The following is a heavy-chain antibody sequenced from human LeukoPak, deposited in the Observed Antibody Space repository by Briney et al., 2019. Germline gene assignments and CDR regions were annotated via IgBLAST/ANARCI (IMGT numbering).Heavy chain of an antibody. CDR2: INHSGST. D-gene: IGHD4-17*01. V-gene: IGHV4-34*01. Sequence: SETLSLTCAVYGGSFSGYYWSWIRQPPGKGLEWIGEINHSGSTNYNPPLKSRVTISVDTSKNQFSLKLSSVTAADTAVYYCARGYGDYPSWGQGTLVTVSS. CDR1: GGSFSGYY. J-gene: IGHJ5*02. CDR3: ARGYGDYPS.